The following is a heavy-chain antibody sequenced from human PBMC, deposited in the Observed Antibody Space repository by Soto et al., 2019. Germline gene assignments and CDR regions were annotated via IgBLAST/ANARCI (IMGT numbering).Heavy chain of an antibody. J-gene: IGHJ3*02. CDR2: IYHSGST. CDR1: GGSISSGGYS. Sequence: SETLSLTCAVSGGSISSGGYSWSWIRQPPGKGLEWIGYIYHSGSTYYNPSLKSRVTISVDRSKNQFSLKLSSVTAADTAVYYCATSQVTMIVVAPSGFDIWGQGTMVTVSS. CDR3: ATSQVTMIVVAPSGFDI. V-gene: IGHV4-30-2*01. D-gene: IGHD3-22*01.